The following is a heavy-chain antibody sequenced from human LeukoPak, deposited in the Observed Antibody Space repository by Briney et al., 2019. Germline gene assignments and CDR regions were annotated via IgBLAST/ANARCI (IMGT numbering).Heavy chain of an antibody. J-gene: IGHJ4*02. CDR2: ISYDGSNK. Sequence: GGSLRLSCAASGFTSSSYGMHWVRQAPGKGLEWVAVISYDGSNKYYADSVKGRFTISRDNSKNTLYLQMNSLRAEDTAVYYCARDRDLYYFDYWGQGTLVTVSS. CDR3: ARDRDLYYFDY. CDR1: GFTSSSYG. V-gene: IGHV3-30*03.